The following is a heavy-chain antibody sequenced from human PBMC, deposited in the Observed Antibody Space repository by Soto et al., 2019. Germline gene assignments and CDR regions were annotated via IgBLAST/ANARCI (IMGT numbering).Heavy chain of an antibody. V-gene: IGHV3-23*01. CDR1: GFTFSSYA. CDR3: AKDKEQCGDSGY. J-gene: IGHJ4*02. D-gene: IGHD6-19*01. Sequence: EVQLLESGGGLVQPGGSLRLSCAASGFTFSSYAMSWVRQAPGKGLEWVSAISGSGGSTYYSDSVKGRFSIPSDNSNNTLYLQINRMRAEDTAVYYCAKDKEQCGDSGYWGQGTLVIVSS. CDR2: ISGSGGST.